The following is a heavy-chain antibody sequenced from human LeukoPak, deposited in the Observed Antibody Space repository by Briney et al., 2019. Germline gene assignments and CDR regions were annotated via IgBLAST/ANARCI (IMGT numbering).Heavy chain of an antibody. J-gene: IGHJ6*03. CDR2: IVVGSGNT. V-gene: IGHV1-58*01. D-gene: IGHD6-13*01. CDR1: GFTFTSSA. Sequence: ASVKVSCKASGFTFTSSAVQWVRQARGQRLEWIGWIVVGSGNTNYAQKFQERVTITRDMSTSTAYMELSSLRSEDTAVYYCAAPKLDPSYSSSRWYYYYYMDVWGKGTTVTVSS. CDR3: AAPKLDPSYSSSRWYYYYYMDV.